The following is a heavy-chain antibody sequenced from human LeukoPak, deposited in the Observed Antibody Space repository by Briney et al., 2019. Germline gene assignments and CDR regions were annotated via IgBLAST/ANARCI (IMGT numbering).Heavy chain of an antibody. Sequence: PSETLSLTCTVSGGSISSYYWSWIRQPPGKGLEWIGYIYYSGSTNYNPSLKSRVTISVDTSKNQFSLKLSSVTAADTAVYYCAGVVAVAVWFDPWGQGTLVTVSS. CDR1: GGSISSYY. J-gene: IGHJ5*02. V-gene: IGHV4-59*01. D-gene: IGHD6-19*01. CDR2: IYYSGST. CDR3: AGVVAVAVWFDP.